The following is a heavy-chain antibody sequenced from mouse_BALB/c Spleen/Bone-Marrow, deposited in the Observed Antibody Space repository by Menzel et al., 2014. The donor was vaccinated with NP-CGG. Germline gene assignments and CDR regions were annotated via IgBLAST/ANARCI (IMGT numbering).Heavy chain of an antibody. D-gene: IGHD1-2*01. V-gene: IGHV14-3*02. J-gene: IGHJ4*01. Sequence: EVKLEESGAELVEPGASVKLSCTASGFNIEDTYMHWVKQRPEQGLEWIGRIDPANGNTKYDPKFQGKATITADTSSNTAYLQLSSLTSEDTAVYYCAEITTAAYYVMDYWGQGTSVTVSS. CDR1: GFNIEDTY. CDR3: AEITTAAYYVMDY. CDR2: IDPANGNT.